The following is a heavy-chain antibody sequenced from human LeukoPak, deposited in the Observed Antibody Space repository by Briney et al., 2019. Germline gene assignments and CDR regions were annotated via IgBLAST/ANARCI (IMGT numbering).Heavy chain of an antibody. J-gene: IGHJ5*01. V-gene: IGHV4-31*01. CDR3: ASGYGSGWLDS. Sequence: SETLSLTCTVSGDSISRGYYWVWIRQPPGKGLEWIGYIHSSGNTHYNPSLQNPLIISRDTTEDPLSLTLTSVTAADTAVYFCASGYGSGWLDSWGQGTQVTVSS. CDR2: IHSSGNT. CDR1: GDSISRGYY. D-gene: IGHD3-22*01.